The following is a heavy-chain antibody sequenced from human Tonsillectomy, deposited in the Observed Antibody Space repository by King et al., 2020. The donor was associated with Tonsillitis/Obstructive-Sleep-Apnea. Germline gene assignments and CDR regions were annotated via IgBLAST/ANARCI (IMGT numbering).Heavy chain of an antibody. D-gene: IGHD1-7*01. V-gene: IGHV1-46*01. Sequence: QLVQSGAEVKKPGASVKVSCKASGYTLTSYYIHWVRQAPGQGLEWMGIINPSGGSTSYAQKFKGRVTMTRDTSTSTVYMELSSLRSEDTAVYYCARGTDLLGNFFGSLNLYYFDYWGQGTLVTVSS. CDR2: INPSGGST. CDR1: GYTLTSYY. J-gene: IGHJ4*02. CDR3: ARGTDLLGNFFGSLNLYYFDY.